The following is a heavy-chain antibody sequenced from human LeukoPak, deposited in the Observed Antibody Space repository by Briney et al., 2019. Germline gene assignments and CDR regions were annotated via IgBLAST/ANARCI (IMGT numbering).Heavy chain of an antibody. Sequence: EASVKVSCKASGYTFTNYDVNWVRQATGQGLEWMGWMNPNSGNTGYAQKFQGRVTMTRNTSISTAYMELSSLRSEDTAVYYCARDWDSNNEYDYWGQGTLVTVSS. CDR2: MNPNSGNT. V-gene: IGHV1-8*01. CDR1: GYTFTNYD. D-gene: IGHD4-11*01. J-gene: IGHJ4*02. CDR3: ARDWDSNNEYDY.